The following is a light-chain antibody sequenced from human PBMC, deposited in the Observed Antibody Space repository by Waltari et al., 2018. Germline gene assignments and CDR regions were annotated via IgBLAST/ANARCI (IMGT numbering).Light chain of an antibody. CDR2: KDS. V-gene: IGLV3-25*03. J-gene: IGLJ2*01. Sequence: SYELTQPPSVSVSPGQTARITCLGDTVTRQLADWYHKKPGQAPVVVIYKDSVRPSGIPERFSGSSSGTTVTLTISGVQAEDEADYYCQSADSSGTSRDVLFGGGTKLTVL. CDR1: TVTRQL. CDR3: QSADSSGTSRDVL.